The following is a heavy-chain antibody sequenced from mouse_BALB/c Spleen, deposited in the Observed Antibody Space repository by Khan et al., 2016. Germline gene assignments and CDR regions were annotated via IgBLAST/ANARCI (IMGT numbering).Heavy chain of an antibody. V-gene: IGHV5-4*02. CDR3: ARAGNTYTYWFFDV. CDR2: ISHGGRYT. Sequence: EVELVESGGGLVKPGGSLKLSCAASGFTFSDFYMYWLRQTPEKRLEWVATISHGGRYTYYPASVKGRFTISRDNANDNLYLQMTSLKSEDTAMYFCARAGNTYTYWFFDVWGAGTTVSVSS. CDR1: GFTFSDFY. J-gene: IGHJ1*01. D-gene: IGHD1-1*01.